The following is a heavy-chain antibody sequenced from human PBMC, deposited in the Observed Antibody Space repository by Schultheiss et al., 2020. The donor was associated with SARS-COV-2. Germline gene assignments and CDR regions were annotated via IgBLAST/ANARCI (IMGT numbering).Heavy chain of an antibody. CDR2: INPNSGGT. CDR1: GYTFTSYA. J-gene: IGHJ4*02. D-gene: IGHD2-15*01. CDR3: AREHCSGGSCYGHFDY. Sequence: ASVKVSCKASGYTFTSYAMHWVRQAPGQGLEWMGWINPNSGGTNYAQKFQGRVTMTRDTSISTAYMELNSLRAEDTAVYYCAREHCSGGSCYGHFDYWGQGTLVTVSS. V-gene: IGHV1-2*02.